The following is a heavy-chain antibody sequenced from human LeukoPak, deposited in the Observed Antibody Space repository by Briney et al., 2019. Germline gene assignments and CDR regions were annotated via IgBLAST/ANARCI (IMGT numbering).Heavy chain of an antibody. J-gene: IGHJ2*01. Sequence: SETLSLTCTVSGGSISSSSYYWGWIRQPPGKGLEWIGSIYYSGSTYYNPSLKSRVTISVDTSKNQFSLKLSSVTAADTAVYYCARASDTDCSGGSCYPWYFDLWGRGTLVTVSS. CDR2: IYYSGST. V-gene: IGHV4-39*07. CDR1: GGSISSSSYY. D-gene: IGHD2-15*01. CDR3: ARASDTDCSGGSCYPWYFDL.